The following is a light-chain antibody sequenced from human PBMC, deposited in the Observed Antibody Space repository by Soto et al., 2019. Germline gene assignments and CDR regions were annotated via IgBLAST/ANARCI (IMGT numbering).Light chain of an antibody. J-gene: IGKJ2*01. V-gene: IGKV1-39*01. CDR1: QSIISY. Sequence: DIQMTQSPSSLSASVGDRVTITCRSSQSIISYLNWYQQKAGKAPQLLIYAASILQSGVTARFSGSGSGTDFILSISSLQPEDSAIYYCQQSYSGPRTFGQGTKLEI. CDR3: QQSYSGPRT. CDR2: AAS.